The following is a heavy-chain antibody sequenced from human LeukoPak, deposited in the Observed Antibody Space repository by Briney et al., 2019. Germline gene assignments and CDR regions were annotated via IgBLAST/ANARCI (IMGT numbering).Heavy chain of an antibody. CDR2: IIPIFGTA. CDR3: ARAIVGAHAFDI. V-gene: IGHV1-69*01. J-gene: IGHJ3*02. Sequence: SVKVSCKASGGTFSSYAVSWVRQAPGQGLEWMGGIIPIFGTANYAQKFQGRVTITADESTSTAYMELSSLRSEDTAVYYCARAIVGAHAFDIWGQGTMVTVSS. CDR1: GGTFSSYA. D-gene: IGHD1-26*01.